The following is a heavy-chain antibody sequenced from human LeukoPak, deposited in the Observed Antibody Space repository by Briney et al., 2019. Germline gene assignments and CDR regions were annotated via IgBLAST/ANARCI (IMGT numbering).Heavy chain of an antibody. V-gene: IGHV3-30-3*01. CDR2: ISYDGSNK. J-gene: IGHJ5*02. CDR1: GFTFSSYA. D-gene: IGHD1-14*01. Sequence: GRSLRLSCAASGFTFSSYAMHWVRQAPGKGLEWVAVISYDGSNKYYADSVKGRFTISRDNSKNTLYLQMNSLRAEDTAVYYCARETRYRGGPNWFDPWGQGTLVTVFS. CDR3: ARETRYRGGPNWFDP.